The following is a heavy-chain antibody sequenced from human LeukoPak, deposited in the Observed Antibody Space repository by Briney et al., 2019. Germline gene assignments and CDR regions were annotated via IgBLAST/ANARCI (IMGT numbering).Heavy chain of an antibody. V-gene: IGHV4-34*01. CDR1: GGSFSGYY. CDR3: ARVLWQRWLQLGYYYMDV. J-gene: IGHJ6*03. CDR2: IDHSGST. Sequence: SETLSLTCAVYGGSFSGYYWSWIRQPPGKGLEWIGEIDHSGSTNYNPSLKSRVTISVDTSKNQFSLKLSSVTAADTAVYYCARVLWQRWLQLGYYYMDVWGKGTTVTVSS. D-gene: IGHD5-24*01.